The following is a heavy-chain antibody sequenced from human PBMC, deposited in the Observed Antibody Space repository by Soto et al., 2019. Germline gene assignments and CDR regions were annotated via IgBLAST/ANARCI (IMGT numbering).Heavy chain of an antibody. CDR3: GGRGGGVVLAATTPFDY. Sequence: QVPLQESGPRLVRPSGTLSLTCTVSSGSITSANWWSWVRQPPGRGLEWIGEIYHSGSTNYNLSPQGRVTLFIGKSTNQFPPGPSSVTAAGPAMYYCGGRGGGVVLAATTPFDYWGQGTLVTVSS. D-gene: IGHD2-15*01. CDR1: SGSITSANW. CDR2: IYHSGST. V-gene: IGHV4-4*02. J-gene: IGHJ4*02.